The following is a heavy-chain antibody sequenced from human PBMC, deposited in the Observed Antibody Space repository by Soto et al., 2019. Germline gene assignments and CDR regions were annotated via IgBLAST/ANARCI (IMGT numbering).Heavy chain of an antibody. Sequence: ASVKVSCKASGYTFTSYAMHWVRQAPGQRLEWMGWINAGNGNTKYSQKFQGRVTITRDTSASTAYMQLSSLRSEDTAVYYCAMGYYDFWSGYSTHFDYWGQGTLVTVSS. V-gene: IGHV1-3*01. CDR3: AMGYYDFWSGYSTHFDY. J-gene: IGHJ4*02. CDR1: GYTFTSYA. CDR2: INAGNGNT. D-gene: IGHD3-3*01.